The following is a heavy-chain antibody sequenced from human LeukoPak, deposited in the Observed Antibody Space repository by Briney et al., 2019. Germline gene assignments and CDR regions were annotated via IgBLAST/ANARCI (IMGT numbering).Heavy chain of an antibody. CDR3: ARPAGPNGYSYGTGFDY. J-gene: IGHJ4*02. CDR1: GYTFTSYA. CDR2: INTNTGNP. V-gene: IGHV7-4-1*02. Sequence: ASVKVSCKASGYTFTSYAMNWVRQAPGQGLEWMGWINTNTGNPTYAQGFTGRFVFSLDTSVSTAYLQISSLKAEDTAVYYCARPAGPNGYSYGTGFDYWGQGTLVTVSS. D-gene: IGHD5-18*01.